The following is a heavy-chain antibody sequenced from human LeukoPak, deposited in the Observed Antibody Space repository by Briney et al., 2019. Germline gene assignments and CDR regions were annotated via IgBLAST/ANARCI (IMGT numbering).Heavy chain of an antibody. D-gene: IGHD2-21*02. Sequence: GGSLRRSCAASGFTFSGYSMNWVRQAPGKGLEWVSYISSGSSTIYYADSVRGRFTISRDNAKSSLYLQMNSLRAEDTAVYYCARGRADYYFDYWSQGTLVTVSS. CDR3: ARGRADYYFDY. J-gene: IGHJ4*02. CDR1: GFTFSGYS. CDR2: ISSGSSTI. V-gene: IGHV3-48*01.